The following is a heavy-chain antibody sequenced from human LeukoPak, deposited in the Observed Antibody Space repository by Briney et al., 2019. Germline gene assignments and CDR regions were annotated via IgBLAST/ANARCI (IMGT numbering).Heavy chain of an antibody. J-gene: IGHJ4*02. CDR3: ATAHHFPISSGWYFDY. CDR1: GYTFTSYY. D-gene: IGHD6-19*01. CDR2: INPSGGST. Sequence: ASVKVSCKASGYTFTSYYMHWVRQAPGQGLEWMGIINPSGGSTSYAQKFQGRIIMTEDTSTDTAYMELSSLRSEDTAVYYCATAHHFPISSGWYFDYWGQGTLVTVSS. V-gene: IGHV1-46*01.